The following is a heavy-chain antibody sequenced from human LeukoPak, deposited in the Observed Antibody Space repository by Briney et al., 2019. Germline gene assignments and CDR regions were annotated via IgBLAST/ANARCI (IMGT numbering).Heavy chain of an antibody. V-gene: IGHV3-53*01. CDR1: GFTVSSNY. Sequence: GGSLRLSCAASGFTVSSNYMSWVRQAPGKGLEWVSIIYSGGSRYYADSVKGRFTISRDNSKNTLYLQMNTLRAEDTAVYYCARYKTAGDYFDYWGQGTLVTVSS. D-gene: IGHD2-21*02. J-gene: IGHJ4*02. CDR3: ARYKTAGDYFDY. CDR2: IYSGGSR.